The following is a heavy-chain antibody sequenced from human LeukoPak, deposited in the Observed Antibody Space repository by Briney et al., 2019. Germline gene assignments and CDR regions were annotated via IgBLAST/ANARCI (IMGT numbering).Heavy chain of an antibody. CDR2: INHSGST. V-gene: IGHV4-34*01. J-gene: IGHJ4*02. CDR3: ARGGYDILTGYLDY. CDR1: GGSFSGYY. Sequence: PSETLSLTCAVYGGSFSGYYWSWIRQPPGKGLEWIGEINHSGSTNYNPSLKSRVTISVDTSKNQFSLKLSSVTAADTAVYYCARGGYDILTGYLDYWGQGTLVTVSS. D-gene: IGHD3-9*01.